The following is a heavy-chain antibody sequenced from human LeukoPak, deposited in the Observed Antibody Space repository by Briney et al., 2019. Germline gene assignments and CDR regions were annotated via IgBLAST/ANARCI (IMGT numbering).Heavy chain of an antibody. CDR1: GFTFSDYY. D-gene: IGHD3-22*01. Sequence: GGCLRLSCAASGFTFSDYYMSWIRQAPGKGLEWVSYISSSGSTIYYADSVKGRFTISRDIAKNSLYLQMNSLRAEDSAVYYRARCGSSGYYYYYYYMDVWGKGTTVTISS. CDR3: ARCGSSGYYYYYYYMDV. J-gene: IGHJ6*03. CDR2: ISSSGSTI. V-gene: IGHV3-11*01.